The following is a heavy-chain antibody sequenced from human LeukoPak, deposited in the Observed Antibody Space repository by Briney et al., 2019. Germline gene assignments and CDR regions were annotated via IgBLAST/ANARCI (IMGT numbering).Heavy chain of an antibody. CDR3: AHLDYYDSSGYYSNLHNWFDP. CDR1: GFSLSTSGVG. J-gene: IGHJ5*02. V-gene: IGHV2-5*01. CDR2: IYWNDDK. Sequence: SGPTLVKPTQTLTLTCTFSGFSLSTSGVGVGWIRQPPGKALEWLALIYWNDDKRYSPSLKSRLTITKDTSKNQLVLTMTNMDPVDTATYYCAHLDYYDSSGYYSNLHNWFDPWGQGTLVTVSS. D-gene: IGHD3-22*01.